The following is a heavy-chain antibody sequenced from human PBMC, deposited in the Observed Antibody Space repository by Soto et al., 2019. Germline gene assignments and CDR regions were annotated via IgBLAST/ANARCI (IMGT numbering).Heavy chain of an antibody. V-gene: IGHV1-3*01. D-gene: IGHD3-22*01. CDR2: INVGTGYT. J-gene: IGHJ3*01. CDR3: ARAGAWGCNYDEAAFDA. CDR1: GYTFTSDA. Sequence: VHLVQPGAEVKKPGASVKVSCRASGYTFTSDAMHWVRQAPGQVLEWLGWINVGTGYTTFSQKFQGRVSITRVTYASTAYMELSSLRSEDTAIYYCARAGAWGCNYDEAAFDAWGQGTKVTVSS.